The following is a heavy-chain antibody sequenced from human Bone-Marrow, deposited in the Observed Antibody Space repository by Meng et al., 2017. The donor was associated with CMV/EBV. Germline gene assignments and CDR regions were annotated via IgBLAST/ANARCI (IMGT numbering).Heavy chain of an antibody. Sequence: ASVKVSCKASGYTFTGYDMHWVRQAPGQGLEWMGWINPNSGGTYYAQKFQGRVTMTRDTSISTASMELSRLRSDDTAVYYCAGALTPISMVRGAMGDVFDIWGQGTTVTVAS. D-gene: IGHD3-10*01. CDR2: INPNSGGT. J-gene: IGHJ3*02. CDR1: GYTFTGYD. V-gene: IGHV1-2*02. CDR3: AGALTPISMVRGAMGDVFDI.